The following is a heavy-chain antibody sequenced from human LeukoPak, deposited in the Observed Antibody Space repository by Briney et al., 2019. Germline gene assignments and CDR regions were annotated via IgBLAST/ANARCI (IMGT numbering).Heavy chain of an antibody. J-gene: IGHJ4*02. D-gene: IGHD3-10*01. CDR3: ARESGITTAFDY. V-gene: IGHV3-66*02. CDR2: IYSGGGT. CDR1: GFTVSSNY. Sequence: GGSLRLSCAASGFTVSSNYMSWVRQAPGKGLEWVSVIYSGGGTYYADSVKGRFPISSDNSKNTLYLQMTRLRAADTAVYYCARESGITTAFDYWGQGTLVTVSS.